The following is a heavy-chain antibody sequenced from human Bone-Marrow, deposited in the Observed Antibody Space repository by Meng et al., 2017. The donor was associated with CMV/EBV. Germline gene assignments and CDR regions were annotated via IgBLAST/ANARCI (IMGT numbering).Heavy chain of an antibody. CDR3: AAGLSSGYYNPV. CDR1: GFTFTSSA. J-gene: IGHJ4*02. D-gene: IGHD3-3*01. CDR2: IVVGSGNT. V-gene: IGHV1-58*01. Sequence: SVKVSCKASGFTFTSSAVQWVRQARGQRLEWIGWIVVGSGNTNYAQKFQERVTITRDMSTSTAYMELSSLRSEDTAVYYCAAGLSSGYYNPVWGQGTRVTGSS.